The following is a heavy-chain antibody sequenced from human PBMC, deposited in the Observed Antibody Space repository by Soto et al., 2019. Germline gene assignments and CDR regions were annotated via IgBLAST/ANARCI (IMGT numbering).Heavy chain of an antibody. CDR3: ARGGSGYEFGY. V-gene: IGHV1-18*01. J-gene: IGHJ4*02. D-gene: IGHD5-12*01. Sequence: ASVKVSCKASGYTFTSYGISWVRQAPGQGLEWMGIISANGGNTSYAQKLQGRVTMTRDTSTSAVYMELSSLRSEDTAVYYCARGGSGYEFGYWGQGTLVTVSS. CDR2: ISANGGNT. CDR1: GYTFTSYG.